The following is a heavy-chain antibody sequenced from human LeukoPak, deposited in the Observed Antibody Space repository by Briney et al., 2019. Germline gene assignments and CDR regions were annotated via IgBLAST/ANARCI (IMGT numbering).Heavy chain of an antibody. Sequence: PGGSLRLSCAASGFTFSSYAMSWVRQAPGKGLEWVSAIRGSGGSTYYADSVKGRFTISRDNSKNTLYLQMNSLRAEDTAVYYCAKDLAYQLLSASEYWGQGTLVTVSS. CDR3: AKDLAYQLLSASEY. V-gene: IGHV3-23*01. D-gene: IGHD2-2*01. J-gene: IGHJ4*02. CDR1: GFTFSSYA. CDR2: IRGSGGST.